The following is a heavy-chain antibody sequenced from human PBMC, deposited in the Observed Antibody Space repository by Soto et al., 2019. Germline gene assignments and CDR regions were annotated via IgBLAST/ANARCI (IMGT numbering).Heavy chain of an antibody. CDR1: GGSISSGGYY. Sequence: PSETLSLTCTVSGGSISSGGYYWSWIRQHPGKGLEWIGYIYYSGSTYYNPSLKSRVTISVDTSKNQFSLKLSSVTAADTAVYYCARVVRLPKNMDVWGQGTTVTVSS. CDR2: IYYSGST. D-gene: IGHD4-17*01. J-gene: IGHJ6*02. V-gene: IGHV4-31*03. CDR3: ARVVRLPKNMDV.